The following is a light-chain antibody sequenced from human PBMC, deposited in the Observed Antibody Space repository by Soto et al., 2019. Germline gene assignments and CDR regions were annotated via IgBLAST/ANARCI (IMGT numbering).Light chain of an antibody. J-gene: IGLJ1*01. CDR3: SSYTSSSTYV. CDR1: RSDVGGYNY. V-gene: IGLV2-14*01. CDR2: DVT. Sequence: QSVLTQPASVSGSPGQSITISCTGTRSDVGGYNYVYWHQQHPGKAPKLMIYDVTNRPSGVSDRFSGSKSGNTASLTISWLQAEYEADSSCSSYTSSSTYVFGAGTXVPV.